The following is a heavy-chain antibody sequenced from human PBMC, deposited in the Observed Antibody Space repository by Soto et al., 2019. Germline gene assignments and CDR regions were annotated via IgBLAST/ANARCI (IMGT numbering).Heavy chain of an antibody. Sequence: SETLSLTCAVYGGSFSGYYWSWIRQPPGKGLEWIGEINHSGSTNYNPSLKSRVTISVDTSKNQFSLKLSSVTAADTAVYYCARLITKVRGVIDYWGQGTLVTVSS. CDR1: GGSFSGYY. CDR3: ARLITKVRGVIDY. V-gene: IGHV4-34*01. J-gene: IGHJ4*02. D-gene: IGHD3-10*01. CDR2: INHSGST.